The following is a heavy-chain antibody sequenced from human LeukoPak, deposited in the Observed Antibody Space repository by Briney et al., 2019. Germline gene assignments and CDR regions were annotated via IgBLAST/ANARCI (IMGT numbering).Heavy chain of an antibody. Sequence: PSETLSLTCTVSGGSISSGGYYWSWIRQHPGKGLEWIGYIYYSGSTYYNPSLKSRVTISVDTSKNQFSLKLSSVTAADTAVYYCARSRVAVAGHGPFDYWGQGTLVTVSS. V-gene: IGHV4-31*03. D-gene: IGHD6-19*01. CDR1: GGSISSGGYY. CDR3: ARSRVAVAGHGPFDY. J-gene: IGHJ4*02. CDR2: IYYSGST.